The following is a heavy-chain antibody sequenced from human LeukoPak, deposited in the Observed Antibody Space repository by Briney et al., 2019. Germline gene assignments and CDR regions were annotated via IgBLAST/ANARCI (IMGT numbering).Heavy chain of an antibody. Sequence: GRSLRLSCAGSGFTFDDYAMHWVRQTPGKGLEWVSGISWNSGNIAYADFVGGRFTISRDNAENSLSLQMNSLSDEDTAVYYCAKDAYGGATFFYYMDVWGKGTTVTVSS. V-gene: IGHV3-9*01. CDR3: AKDAYGGATFFYYMDV. CDR2: ISWNSGNI. D-gene: IGHD2/OR15-2a*01. CDR1: GFTFDDYA. J-gene: IGHJ6*03.